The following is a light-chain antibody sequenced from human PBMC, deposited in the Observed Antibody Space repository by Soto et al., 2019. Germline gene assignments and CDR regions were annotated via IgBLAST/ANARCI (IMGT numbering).Light chain of an antibody. CDR2: EVS. V-gene: IGLV2-14*01. Sequence: QSALTQPASVSGSPGQSITISCTGTSRDVGAYNYVSWYQQHPGTAPKLMIYEVSKRPSGLSARFSGSKSGNTASLTISGLQAEDEGDYYCSSYAGSSTLVFGGGTKLTVL. CDR3: SSYAGSSTLV. J-gene: IGLJ2*01. CDR1: SRDVGAYNY.